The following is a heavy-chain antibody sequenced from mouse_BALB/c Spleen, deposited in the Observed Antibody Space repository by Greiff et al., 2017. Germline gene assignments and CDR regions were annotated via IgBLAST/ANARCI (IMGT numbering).Heavy chain of an antibody. CDR1: GYTFSSYW. Sequence: VQLQQSGAELKKPGASVKISCKATGYTFSSYWIEWVKQRPGHGLEWIGEILPGSGSTNYNEKFKGKATFTADTSSNTAYMQLSSLTSEDSAVYYCARGGITTVVNWYFDVWGAGTTVTVSS. V-gene: IGHV1-9*01. J-gene: IGHJ1*01. CDR3: ARGGITTVVNWYFDV. CDR2: ILPGSGST. D-gene: IGHD1-1*01.